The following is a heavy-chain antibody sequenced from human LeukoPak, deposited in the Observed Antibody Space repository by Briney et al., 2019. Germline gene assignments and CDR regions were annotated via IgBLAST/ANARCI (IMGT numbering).Heavy chain of an antibody. J-gene: IGHJ6*03. CDR2: IFNSGSTI. CDR1: GFTLSSYE. D-gene: IGHD1-26*01. CDR3: ARDPYSGSYGNYYYLFMDV. V-gene: IGHV3-48*03. Sequence: GGSLRPSCAASGFTLSSYEMDWVRQAPREGLGWVSYIFNSGSTIYYAASVKSRFTISRNNAKNSLYLQINSLCAEDTAVYYCARDPYSGSYGNYYYLFMDVCGKGNTVIISS.